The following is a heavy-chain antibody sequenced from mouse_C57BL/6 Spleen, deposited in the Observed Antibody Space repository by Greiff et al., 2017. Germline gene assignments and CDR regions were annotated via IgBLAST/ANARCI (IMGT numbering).Heavy chain of an antibody. CDR1: GFTFSSYA. J-gene: IGHJ3*01. Sequence: DVKLQESGGGLVKPGGSLELSCAASGFTFSSYAMSWVRQTPEKRLEWVATISDGGSYTYYPDNVKGRFTISRDNAKNNLYLQMSHLKSEDTAMYYCARGLYYGNYWFAYWGQGTLVTVSA. CDR2: ISDGGSYT. V-gene: IGHV5-4*03. CDR3: ARGLYYGNYWFAY. D-gene: IGHD2-1*01.